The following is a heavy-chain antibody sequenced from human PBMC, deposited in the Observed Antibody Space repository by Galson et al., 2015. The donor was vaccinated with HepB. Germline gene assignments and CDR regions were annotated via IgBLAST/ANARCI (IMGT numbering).Heavy chain of an antibody. J-gene: IGHJ4*02. CDR3: ARLYDRGGLWARSDC. CDR1: GGSISGYS. V-gene: IGHV4-59*08. D-gene: IGHD3-22*01. CDR2: IYYRGST. Sequence: SETLSLTCTVSGGSISGYSWTWIRQSPGKGLEWIGYIYYRGSTNYNPSLKSRVTISVDTSKNQFSLKLRSVTAADTAVYYCARLYDRGGLWARSDCWGQGILVIVAS.